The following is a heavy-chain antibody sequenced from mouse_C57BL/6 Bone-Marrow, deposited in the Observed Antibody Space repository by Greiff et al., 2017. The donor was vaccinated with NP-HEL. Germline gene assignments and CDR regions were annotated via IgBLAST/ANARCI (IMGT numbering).Heavy chain of an antibody. CDR3: ARVSSYYGNRGFAY. J-gene: IGHJ3*01. V-gene: IGHV1-18*01. Sequence: EVKLQESGPELVKPGASVKIPCKASGYTFTDYNMDWVKQSHGKSLEWIGDINPNNGGTIYNQKFKGKATLTVDKSSSTAYMELRSLTSEDTAVYYCARVSSYYGNRGFAYWGQGTLVTVSA. CDR2: INPNNGGT. CDR1: GYTFTDYN. D-gene: IGHD2-10*01.